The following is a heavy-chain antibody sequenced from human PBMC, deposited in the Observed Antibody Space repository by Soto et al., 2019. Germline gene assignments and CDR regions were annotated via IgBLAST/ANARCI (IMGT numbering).Heavy chain of an antibody. J-gene: IGHJ3*02. V-gene: IGHV4-39*01. D-gene: IGHD2-21*02. CDR1: GGSIRSSGYY. CDR3: ARHGLFCGGDCYDAFDI. Sequence: SETLSLTCTVSGGSIRSSGYYWGWVRQSPGKGLEWIGSIYFGGSTHYNPSLKSRVTISVDTSKNQFSLKLSSVTAADTAVYYCARHGLFCGGDCYDAFDIWGQGTMVTVSS. CDR2: IYFGGST.